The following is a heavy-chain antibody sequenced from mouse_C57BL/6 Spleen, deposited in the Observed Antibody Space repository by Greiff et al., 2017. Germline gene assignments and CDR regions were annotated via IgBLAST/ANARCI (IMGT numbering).Heavy chain of an antibody. Sequence: QVQLQPGAELVMPGASVKLSCKASGYTFTSYWMHWVKQRPGQGLEWIGEIDPSDSYTNYNQKFKGKSTLTVDKSSSTAYMQLSSLTSEDSAVYYCARRRVGYYFDYWGQGTTLTVSS. D-gene: IGHD1-1*01. J-gene: IGHJ2*01. CDR1: GYTFTSYW. CDR2: IDPSDSYT. CDR3: ARRRVGYYFDY. V-gene: IGHV1-69*01.